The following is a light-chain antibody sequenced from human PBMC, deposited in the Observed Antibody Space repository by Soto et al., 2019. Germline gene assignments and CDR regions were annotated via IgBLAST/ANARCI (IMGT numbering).Light chain of an antibody. CDR2: TNN. CDR3: ATWHDSFYV. J-gene: IGLJ1*01. Sequence: QSVLTQPPSASGTPGQRVTVSCSGSTSDIGTNAVNWFQHLPGTAPRLLIYTNNQRPSGVPDRFSGSKSGTSASLAISGLQSEDGATYYCATWHDSFYVFGTGTKVTVL. V-gene: IGLV1-44*01. CDR1: TSDIGTNA.